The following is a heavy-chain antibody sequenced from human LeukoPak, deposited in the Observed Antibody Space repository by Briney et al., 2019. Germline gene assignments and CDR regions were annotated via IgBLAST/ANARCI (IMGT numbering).Heavy chain of an antibody. CDR2: IYTSGST. J-gene: IGHJ4*02. D-gene: IGHD4-17*01. CDR3: ARLTDDYGDYSFDY. V-gene: IGHV4-4*07. CDR1: GGSISSYY. Sequence: PSETLSLTCTVSGGSISSYYWSWIRQPAGKGLEWIGRIYTSGSTNYNPSLKSRVTISVDTSKNQFSLKLSSVTAADTAVYYCARLTDDYGDYSFDYWGQGTLVTVSS.